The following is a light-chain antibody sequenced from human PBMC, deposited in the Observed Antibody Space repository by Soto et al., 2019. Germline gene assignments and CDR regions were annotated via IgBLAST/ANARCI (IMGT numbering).Light chain of an antibody. V-gene: IGKV4-1*01. CDR2: WAS. J-gene: IGKJ4*01. CDR3: QQYYSSPLT. Sequence: DIVMTQSPDSLAVSLGERATINCKSSQSVLYSSNNKNYLAGYQQKPGHPPKVLIYWASTRESGVPDRFSGSGSGTDFTLTISSLQAEDVAVYYCQQYYSSPLTFGGGTKVEIK. CDR1: QSVLYSSNNKNY.